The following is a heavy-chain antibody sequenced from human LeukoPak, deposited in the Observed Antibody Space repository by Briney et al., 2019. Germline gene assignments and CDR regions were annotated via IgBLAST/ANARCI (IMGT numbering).Heavy chain of an antibody. CDR1: GGSISSYY. Sequence: SETLSLTCTVSGGSISSYYWSWIRQPPGKGLEWIGYLYYSGSTNYNPSLKSRVTISVDTSKNQFSLKLSSVTAADTAVYYCATGYYDSSGYYPPDAFDIWGQGTMVTVSS. D-gene: IGHD3-22*01. CDR3: ATGYYDSSGYYPPDAFDI. J-gene: IGHJ3*02. V-gene: IGHV4-59*01. CDR2: LYYSGST.